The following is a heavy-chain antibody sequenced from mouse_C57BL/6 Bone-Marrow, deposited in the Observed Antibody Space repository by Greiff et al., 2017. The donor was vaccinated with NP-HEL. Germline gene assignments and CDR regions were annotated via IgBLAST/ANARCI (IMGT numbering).Heavy chain of an antibody. CDR2: ISYDGSN. V-gene: IGHV3-6*01. J-gene: IGHJ4*01. D-gene: IGHD1-3*01. CDR3: ARELRGYAMDY. Sequence: DVQLQESGPGLVKPSQSLSLTCSVTGYSITSGYYWNWIRQFPGNKLEWMGYISYDGSNNYNPSLKNRISITRDTSKNQFFLKLNSVTTEDTATYYCARELRGYAMDYWGQGTSVTVSS. CDR1: GYSITSGYY.